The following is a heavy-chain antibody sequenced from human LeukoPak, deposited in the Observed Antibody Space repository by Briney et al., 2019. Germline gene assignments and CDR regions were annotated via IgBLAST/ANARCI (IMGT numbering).Heavy chain of an antibody. J-gene: IGHJ1*01. CDR2: ISYDGSNK. Sequence: GGSLRLSCAASGFTFSSYAMHWVRQAPGKGLEWVAVISYDGSNKYYADSVKGRFTISRDNPKNTLYLQMNSLRAEDTAVYYCARVGVAWDIVVVPAAGYFQHWGQGTLVTVSS. V-gene: IGHV3-30*04. D-gene: IGHD2-2*01. CDR3: ARVGVAWDIVVVPAAGYFQH. CDR1: GFTFSSYA.